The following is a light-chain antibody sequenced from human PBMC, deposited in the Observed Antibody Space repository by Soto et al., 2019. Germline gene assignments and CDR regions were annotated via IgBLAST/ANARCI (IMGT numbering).Light chain of an antibody. Sequence: DIRMTQSPSTLSTSVGDTITITCRASRYISTWLAWYQQKPGKVPRLLIYDASSLESGVPSRFSGSGSGTEFTLTISSLQPDDFATYYCQQYSTYPSLTFGGGTKVDI. CDR1: RYISTW. V-gene: IGKV1-5*01. CDR3: QQYSTYPSLT. J-gene: IGKJ4*01. CDR2: DAS.